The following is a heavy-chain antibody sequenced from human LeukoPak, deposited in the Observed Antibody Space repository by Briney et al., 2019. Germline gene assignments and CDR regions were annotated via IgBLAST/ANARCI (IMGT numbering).Heavy chain of an antibody. J-gene: IGHJ4*02. Sequence: ASVKVSCKASGYTFTAYYMHWVRQAPGQGLEWMGWINPNSGVTNYAQSFRGRVTMTRDTSISTAYMELNSLTSDDAAVYYCARVPGAVAPADYWGQGTLVTVSS. CDR3: ARVPGAVAPADY. D-gene: IGHD6-19*01. V-gene: IGHV1-2*02. CDR2: INPNSGVT. CDR1: GYTFTAYY.